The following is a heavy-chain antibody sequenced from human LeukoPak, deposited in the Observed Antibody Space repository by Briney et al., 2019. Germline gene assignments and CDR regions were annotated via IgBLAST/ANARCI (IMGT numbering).Heavy chain of an antibody. CDR3: ARHSDVRMFYYGMDV. CDR2: FYYGGST. Sequence: PSETLSLTCTVSSGSISSSSSYWGLIRQPPGKGLEWIGSFYYGGSTYYNPSLKSRVTISVDMSKNEFSLKLSSVTAADTAVYYCARHSDVRMFYYGMDVWGQGTTVTVSS. D-gene: IGHD1-14*01. V-gene: IGHV4-39*01. CDR1: SGSISSSSSY. J-gene: IGHJ6*02.